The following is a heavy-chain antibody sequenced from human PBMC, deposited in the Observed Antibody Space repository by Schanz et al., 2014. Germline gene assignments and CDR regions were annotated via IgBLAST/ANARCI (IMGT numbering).Heavy chain of an antibody. Sequence: SLLLSFSSSFFLFLLFSLPFFLPSPGHVLDLVSTISGSGGDTYPADSVKGRFIISRDNSKNTLFLQMDSLRVEDTAVYYCMAMGRNTSHYFDHWGQGTLVTVSS. D-gene: IGHD1-1*01. CDR1: FFLFLLFS. CDR2: ISGSGGDT. V-gene: IGHV3-23*01. CDR3: MAMGRNTSHYFDH. J-gene: IGHJ4*02.